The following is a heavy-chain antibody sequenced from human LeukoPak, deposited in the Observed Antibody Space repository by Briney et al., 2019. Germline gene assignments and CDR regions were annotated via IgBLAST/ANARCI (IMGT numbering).Heavy chain of an antibody. J-gene: IGHJ4*02. V-gene: IGHV3-23*01. Sequence: GGSLRLSCATSGFTISSNAMSWVRQAPGKGLEWVSGISAGGGSTYYADSVKGRFIISRDNSKNTPYLQMNSLRAEDTAVYYCAKAGRYSNTWYDYWGQGTLVTVSS. CDR3: AKAGRYSNTWYDY. CDR2: ISAGGGST. D-gene: IGHD6-13*01. CDR1: GFTISSNA.